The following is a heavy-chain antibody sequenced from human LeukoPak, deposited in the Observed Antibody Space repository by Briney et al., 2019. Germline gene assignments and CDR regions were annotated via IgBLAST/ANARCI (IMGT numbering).Heavy chain of an antibody. V-gene: IGHV3-21*01. J-gene: IGHJ5*02. Sequence: GGSLGLSCAASGFTFSSFDMNWVRQAPGKGLEWVSSISTSSRYIYYRDSVKGRFAISRDDAKNSLYLQMNSLRAEDTAVYYCARADCSGSTCYLRRSWFDPWGQGTLVTVSS. CDR3: ARADCSGSTCYLRRSWFDP. CDR1: GFTFSSFD. D-gene: IGHD2-2*01. CDR2: ISTSSRYI.